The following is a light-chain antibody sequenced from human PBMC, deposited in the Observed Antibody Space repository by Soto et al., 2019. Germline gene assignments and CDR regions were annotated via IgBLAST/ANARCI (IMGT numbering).Light chain of an antibody. J-gene: IGKJ1*01. CDR2: GAS. CDR3: QQYSSLPRT. Sequence: EIVLTQSPGTLSLSPGERATLSCRASQSVSSYLAWYQQKPGQAPRLLIYGASSRATGIPDRFSGSGSGTDFTLTISRLQPEDFAVYYCQQYSSLPRTFGQGTKVEIK. CDR1: QSVSSY. V-gene: IGKV3-20*01.